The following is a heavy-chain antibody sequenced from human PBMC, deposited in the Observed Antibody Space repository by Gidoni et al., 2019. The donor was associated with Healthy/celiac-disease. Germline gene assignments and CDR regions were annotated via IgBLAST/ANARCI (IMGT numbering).Heavy chain of an antibody. D-gene: IGHD6-13*01. Sequence: QVQLVASGGGLVKPGGSVRLSCAASGFTFIDYYMRWLRQAPGKGLEWVSYISSSGSTIYYAVSVKGRFTISRDNAKNSLYLQMNSLRAEDTAVYYCARGQAAARYDFDYWGQGTLVTVSS. J-gene: IGHJ4*02. CDR2: ISSSGSTI. V-gene: IGHV3-11*01. CDR3: ARGQAAARYDFDY. CDR1: GFTFIDYY.